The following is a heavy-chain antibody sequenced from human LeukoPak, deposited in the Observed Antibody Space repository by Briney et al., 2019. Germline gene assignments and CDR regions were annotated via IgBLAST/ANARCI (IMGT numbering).Heavy chain of an antibody. Sequence: GASVKVSCKASGYTFTSYNFTWVRQAPGQGLDWMGWISPNNDKTKYAQKFQGRVTMTTDTSTSTAYMELRSLRSDDTAVYYCARVGGIVAGVYYYYMDVWGKGTTVTVSS. D-gene: IGHD5-12*01. CDR3: ARVGGIVAGVYYYYMDV. V-gene: IGHV1-18*01. J-gene: IGHJ6*03. CDR2: ISPNNDKT. CDR1: GYTFTSYN.